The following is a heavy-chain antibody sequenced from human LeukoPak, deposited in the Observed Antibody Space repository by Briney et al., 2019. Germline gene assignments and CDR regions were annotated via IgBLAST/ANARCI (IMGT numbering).Heavy chain of an antibody. CDR2: ISVSGYST. J-gene: IGHJ4*02. CDR3: AKDQSSSLPKTYDFDY. Sequence: GGSLRLSCAASGFTFSSYAMSWVRQAPGKGLEWVSAISVSGYSTYYADSVKGRFTISRDNSKNTLYLQMNSLRAEDTAVYYCAKDQSSSLPKTYDFDYWGQGTLVTVSS. V-gene: IGHV3-23*01. CDR1: GFTFSSYA. D-gene: IGHD6-13*01.